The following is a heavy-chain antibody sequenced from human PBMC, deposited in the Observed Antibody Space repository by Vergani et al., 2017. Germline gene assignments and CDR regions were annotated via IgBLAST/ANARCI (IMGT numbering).Heavy chain of an antibody. Sequence: EVQLLESGGGLVQPGGSLRLSCAASGFTFSSYAMSWVRQAPGKGLEWVSAISGSGGSTYYADSVKGRFTISRDKSKNTLYLQMNSLRAEDTAVYYCAKDRDGSGSSMDVWGKGTTVTVSS. CDR1: GFTFSSYA. V-gene: IGHV3-23*01. CDR3: AKDRDGSGSSMDV. D-gene: IGHD3-10*01. J-gene: IGHJ6*03. CDR2: ISGSGGST.